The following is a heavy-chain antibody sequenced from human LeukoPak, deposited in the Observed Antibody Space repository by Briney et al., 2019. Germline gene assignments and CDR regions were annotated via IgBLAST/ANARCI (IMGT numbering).Heavy chain of an antibody. D-gene: IGHD3-22*01. Sequence: ASVKVSCKASGYTFTSYYMHWVRQAPGQGLEWMGWINPNSGGTNYAQKFQGRVTMTRDTSISTAYMELSRLRSDDTAVYYCASVGYDSSGYLTLFDYWGQGTLVTVSS. CDR1: GYTFTSYY. V-gene: IGHV1-2*02. CDR2: INPNSGGT. J-gene: IGHJ4*02. CDR3: ASVGYDSSGYLTLFDY.